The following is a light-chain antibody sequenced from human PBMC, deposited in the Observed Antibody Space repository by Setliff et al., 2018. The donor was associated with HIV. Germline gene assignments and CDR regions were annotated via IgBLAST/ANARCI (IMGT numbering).Light chain of an antibody. CDR3: SSYTSSITLV. Sequence: QSVLTQPASVSWSPGQSITISCTGTRSDVGGYNYVSWCQQHPGKAPKLMIYDVSKRPSGVSNRFSGSKSGNTASLTISGLQADDEADYYCSSYTSSITLVFGGGTKVTVL. V-gene: IGLV2-14*01. CDR2: DVS. J-gene: IGLJ2*01. CDR1: RSDVGGYNY.